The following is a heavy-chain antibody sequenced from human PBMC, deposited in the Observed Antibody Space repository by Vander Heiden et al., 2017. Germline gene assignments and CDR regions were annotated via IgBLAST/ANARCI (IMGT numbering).Heavy chain of an antibody. CDR1: GFTFSSYG. Sequence: QVQLVESGGGVVQPGRSLRLSCAASGFTFSSYGMHWVRQAPGKGLEWVAGIWYDGSNKYYADSVKGRFTISRDNSKNTLYLQMNSRRAEDTAVYYCARDGYDRDAFDIWGQGTMVTVSS. V-gene: IGHV3-33*01. D-gene: IGHD5-12*01. CDR2: IWYDGSNK. CDR3: ARDGYDRDAFDI. J-gene: IGHJ3*02.